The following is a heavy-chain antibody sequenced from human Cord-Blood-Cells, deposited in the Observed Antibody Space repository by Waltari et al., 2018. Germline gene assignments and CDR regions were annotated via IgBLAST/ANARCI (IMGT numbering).Heavy chain of an antibody. V-gene: IGHV1-8*01. CDR3: ASSIPADDAFDI. Sequence: QVQLVQSGAEVKKPGASVKVSCKAFGYTFTSDDIKWVRQATGQGLEWMGWMNPNSGNTGYAQKFQGRVTMTRNTSISTAYMELSSLRSEDTAVYYCASSIPADDAFDIWGQGTMVTVSS. CDR2: MNPNSGNT. J-gene: IGHJ3*02. CDR1: GYTFTSDD. D-gene: IGHD2-2*01.